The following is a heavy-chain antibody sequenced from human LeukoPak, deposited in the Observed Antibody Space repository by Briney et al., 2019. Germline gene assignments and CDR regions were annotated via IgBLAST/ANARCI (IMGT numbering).Heavy chain of an antibody. J-gene: IGHJ6*02. CDR3: ARVGRYCSTTGYDYYYGMDV. CDR2: ISSGSPYI. CDR1: GFTLSDYY. Sequence: GESLRLSCAASGFTLSDYYMSWIRQAPGKGLEWVSDISSGSPYINDAYSVSGRFTISRDNAKSSLYLRMSSLRAEDTAVYYCARVGRYCSTTGYDYYYGMDVWGQGTTVTVSS. D-gene: IGHD2-2*01. V-gene: IGHV3-11*06.